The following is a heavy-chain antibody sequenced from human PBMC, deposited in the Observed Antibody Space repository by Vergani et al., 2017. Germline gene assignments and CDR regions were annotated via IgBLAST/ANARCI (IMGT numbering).Heavy chain of an antibody. V-gene: IGHV3-7*01. CDR1: GFTFSSYW. Sequence: EVQLVESGGGLVQPGGSLRLSCAASGFTFSSYWMSWVRQAPGKGLEWVANIKQDGSEKYYVDVVKGRFTISRDNAKNSLYLQMNSLSAEDTAVYYCARDMSSGYDLRAGFDPWGQGTLVTVSA. CDR3: ARDMSSGYDLRAGFDP. J-gene: IGHJ5*02. CDR2: IKQDGSEK. D-gene: IGHD5-12*01.